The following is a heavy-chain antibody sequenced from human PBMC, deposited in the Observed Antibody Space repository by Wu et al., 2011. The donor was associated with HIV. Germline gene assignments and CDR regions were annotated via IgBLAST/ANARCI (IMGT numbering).Heavy chain of an antibody. D-gene: IGHD5-18*01. V-gene: IGHV4-34*01. Sequence: QVQLQQWGAGLLKPSETLSLTCAVYGGSFSGYYWSWIRQPPGKGLEWIGEINHSGSTNYNPSLKSRVTISVDTSKNQFSLKLSSVTAADTAVYYCARGADTAMVKYWGQGTLVTVSS. CDR1: GGSFSGYY. CDR3: ARGADTAMVKY. J-gene: IGHJ4*02. CDR2: INHSGST.